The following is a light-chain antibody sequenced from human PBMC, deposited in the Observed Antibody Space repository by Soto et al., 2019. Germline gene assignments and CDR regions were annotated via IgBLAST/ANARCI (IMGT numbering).Light chain of an antibody. CDR2: AAS. Sequence: DIQMTQSPSSLSASVGDRVTITCRASQSISSYLNWYQQKPGKAPKLLIYAASSLQSGVPSRFSGCGSGTDFTLTISSLQPEDFATYYCKQSYSTPLTFGGGTKVEIK. CDR1: QSISSY. CDR3: KQSYSTPLT. V-gene: IGKV1-39*01. J-gene: IGKJ4*01.